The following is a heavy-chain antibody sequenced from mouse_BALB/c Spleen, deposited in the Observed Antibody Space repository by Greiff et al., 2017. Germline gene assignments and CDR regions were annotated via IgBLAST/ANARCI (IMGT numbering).Heavy chain of an antibody. V-gene: IGHV1S29*02. Sequence: EVQRVESGPELVKPGASVKISCKASGYTFTDYNMHWVKQSPGKSLEWIGYIYPYNGGTGYNQKFKSKATLTVDNSSSTAYMGLRSLTSEDSAVYCCAREDGNYIDYWGQGTTLTVSS. CDR2: IYPYNGGT. CDR1: GYTFTDYN. J-gene: IGHJ2*01. CDR3: AREDGNYIDY. D-gene: IGHD2-1*01.